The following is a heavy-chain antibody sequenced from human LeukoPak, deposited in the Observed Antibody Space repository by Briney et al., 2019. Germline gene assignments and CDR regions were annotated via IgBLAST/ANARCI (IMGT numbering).Heavy chain of an antibody. Sequence: SQTLSLTCTVSGGSMSSGTYYWSWIRQPAGKGLEYIGRIFSSGNNNYNPSLKSRITMSTDTSKNQFSLNLSSVTAADSAVYYCASFCASTTCYDGGTNFAFWGQGTLVTVSS. V-gene: IGHV4-61*02. CDR2: IFSSGNN. CDR3: ASFCASTTCYDGGTNFAF. J-gene: IGHJ4*02. CDR1: GGSMSSGTYY. D-gene: IGHD2-2*01.